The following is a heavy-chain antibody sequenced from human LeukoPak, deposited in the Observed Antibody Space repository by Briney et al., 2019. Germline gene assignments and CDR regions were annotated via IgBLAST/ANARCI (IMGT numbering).Heavy chain of an antibody. CDR1: GGTFSSYA. D-gene: IGHD3-9*01. Sequence: SVKVSCKASGGTFSSYAISWVRQAPGQGLEWMGGIIPIFGTANYAQKFQGRVTITADESTSTAYMELSSLRSEDTAVYYCSRDYYDILTGYYNRSGNDYWGQGTLVTVSS. CDR2: IIPIFGTA. CDR3: SRDYYDILTGYYNRSGNDY. V-gene: IGHV1-69*01. J-gene: IGHJ4*02.